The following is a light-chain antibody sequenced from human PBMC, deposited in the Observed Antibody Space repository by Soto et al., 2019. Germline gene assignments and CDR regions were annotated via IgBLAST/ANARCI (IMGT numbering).Light chain of an antibody. Sequence: EVLLTQSPATLSLSPGERATLSCRASQSVSRFLAWYQQKPGQAPRLLIFDASNRATGIPARFSASGSGTDFTLTISSLESEDSAVYYCQQRSDWPITFGQGTRLDI. V-gene: IGKV3-11*01. CDR1: QSVSRF. J-gene: IGKJ5*01. CDR3: QQRSDWPIT. CDR2: DAS.